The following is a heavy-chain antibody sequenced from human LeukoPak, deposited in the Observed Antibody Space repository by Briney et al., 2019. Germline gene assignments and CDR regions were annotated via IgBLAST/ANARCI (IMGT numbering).Heavy chain of an antibody. Sequence: SETLSLTCTVSAGSISSTSHHWGWIRQSPGTGLEWIGSIYYGRTTYYNPSLNSRVTISVVTSNNQFSLQLNPVTAADTAVYYCVRHDGRGGATMGALDSWGQGSLVTVSS. CDR2: IYYGRTT. J-gene: IGHJ4*02. V-gene: IGHV4-39*01. D-gene: IGHD5-12*01. CDR3: VRHDGRGGATMGALDS. CDR1: AGSISSTSHH.